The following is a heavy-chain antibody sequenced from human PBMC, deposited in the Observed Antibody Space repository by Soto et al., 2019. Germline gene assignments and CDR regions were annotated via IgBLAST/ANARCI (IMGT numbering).Heavy chain of an antibody. CDR3: APLYYYDSSGYPEPFDY. CDR1: GFTFSSYW. Sequence: PGGSLRLSCAASGFTFSSYWMHWVRQAPGKGLVWVSRINSDGSSTSYADSVKDRFTISRDNAKNTLYLQMNSLRAEDTAVYYCAPLYYYDSSGYPEPFDYWGQGTLVTVSS. CDR2: INSDGSST. J-gene: IGHJ4*02. V-gene: IGHV3-74*01. D-gene: IGHD3-22*01.